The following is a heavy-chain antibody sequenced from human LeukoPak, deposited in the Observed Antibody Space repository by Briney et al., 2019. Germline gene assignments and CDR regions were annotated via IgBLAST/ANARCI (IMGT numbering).Heavy chain of an antibody. V-gene: IGHV4-39*01. CDR3: ARRVPAGAAANWFDP. CDR2: IYYSGST. CDR1: GGSISSSSYY. Sequence: SETLSLTCTVSGGSISSSSYYWGWLRQPPGQGLEWIGSIYYSGSTYYNPSLKSRVTISVDTSKNQFSLKLSSVTAAATAVCYCARRVPAGAAANWFDPWGQGTLVTVSS. J-gene: IGHJ5*02. D-gene: IGHD6-13*01.